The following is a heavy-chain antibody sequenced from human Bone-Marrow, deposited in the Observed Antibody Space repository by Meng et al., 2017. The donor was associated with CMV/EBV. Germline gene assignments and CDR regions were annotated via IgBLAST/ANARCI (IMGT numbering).Heavy chain of an antibody. Sequence: SEPLSLTCTVSGGSVSSDSYYWSWIRQPPGKGLEWIGYVYYSGTTNYNPSLKSRVSISVDTSKNQFSLKLSSVTAADTAVYYCARARGSHYFDYWGQGTLVTVSS. CDR3: ARARGSHYFDY. CDR1: GGSVSSDSYY. J-gene: IGHJ4*02. V-gene: IGHV4-61*01. D-gene: IGHD3-10*01. CDR2: VYYSGTT.